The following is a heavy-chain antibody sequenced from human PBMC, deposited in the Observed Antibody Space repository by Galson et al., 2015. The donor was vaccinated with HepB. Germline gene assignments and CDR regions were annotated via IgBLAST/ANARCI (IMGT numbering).Heavy chain of an antibody. D-gene: IGHD1-14*01. CDR1: GGSITTYY. CDR2: IHYSGST. V-gene: IGHV4-59*01. J-gene: IGHJ6*02. CDR3: ARDADPSLGTGYYYSYYGLDV. Sequence: ETLSLTCTVSGGSITTYYWSWIRQPPGKGLEWIGYIHYSGSTNYNPSLESRVTMSVDTSKKQFSLKLSSVTAADTAIYYCARDADPSLGTGYYYSYYGLDVWGQGTTVTVSS.